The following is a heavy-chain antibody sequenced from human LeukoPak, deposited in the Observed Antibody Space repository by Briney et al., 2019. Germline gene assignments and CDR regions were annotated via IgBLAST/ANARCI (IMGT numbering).Heavy chain of an antibody. J-gene: IGHJ5*02. CDR1: GYTFTSHA. D-gene: IGHD2-2*01. V-gene: IGHV7-4-1*02. CDR2: INTNTGNP. Sequence: ASVKVSCKASGYTFTSHAMNWVRQAPGQGLEWMGWINTNTGNPTYAQGFTGRFVFSLDTSVSTAYLQISSLKAEDTAVYYCARAPPHQLPFSEWFDPWGQGTLVTVSS. CDR3: ARAPPHQLPFSEWFDP.